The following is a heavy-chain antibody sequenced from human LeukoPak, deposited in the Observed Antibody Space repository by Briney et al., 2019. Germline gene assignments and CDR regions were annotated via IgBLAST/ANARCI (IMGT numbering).Heavy chain of an antibody. V-gene: IGHV5-51*01. Sequence: GESLKISCKGSGYSFSSYWIGWVRQMPGKGLEWMGIIYPDDSDTRYSPSFQGQVTISADKSISTAYPQWSSLKASDTAMYYCARHRKDIGFDSWGQGTLVTVS. CDR2: IYPDDSDT. J-gene: IGHJ4*02. CDR1: GYSFSSYW. D-gene: IGHD2-15*01. CDR3: ARHRKDIGFDS.